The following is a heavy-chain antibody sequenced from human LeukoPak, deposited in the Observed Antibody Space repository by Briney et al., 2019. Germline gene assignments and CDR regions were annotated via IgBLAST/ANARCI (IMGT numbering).Heavy chain of an antibody. V-gene: IGHV1-69*04. CDR3: ARERGEQLWNSFDP. CDR1: GGTFSSYA. D-gene: IGHD5-18*01. J-gene: IGHJ5*02. CDR2: IIPIFGIA. Sequence: SVKVSCKASGGTFSSYAISWVRQAPGQGLEWMGRIIPIFGIANYAQKFQGRVTITADKSTSTAYMELSSLGSEDTAVYYCARERGEQLWNSFDPWGQGTLVTVSS.